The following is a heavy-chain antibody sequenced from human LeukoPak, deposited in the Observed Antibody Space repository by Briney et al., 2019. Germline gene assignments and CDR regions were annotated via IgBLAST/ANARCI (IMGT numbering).Heavy chain of an antibody. Sequence: SVKVSCKASGGTFSSYAISWVRQAPGQGLEWMGGIIPIFGTANYAQKFQGRVTITADESTSTAYMELSSLRSEDTAVYYCARVALADPYYDFWSGYQYHDYWGQGTLVTVSS. J-gene: IGHJ4*02. V-gene: IGHV1-69*13. CDR2: IIPIFGTA. CDR1: GGTFSSYA. D-gene: IGHD3-3*01. CDR3: ARVALADPYYDFWSGYQYHDY.